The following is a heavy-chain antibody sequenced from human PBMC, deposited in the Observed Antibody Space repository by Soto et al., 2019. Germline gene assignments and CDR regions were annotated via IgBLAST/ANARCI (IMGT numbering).Heavy chain of an antibody. CDR1: GGSISNPSYY. D-gene: IGHD3-3*01. CDR3: ARDFAYFDS. CDR2: VYHTGRT. J-gene: IGHJ4*02. V-gene: IGHV4-61*01. Sequence: PSETLSLTCTVSGGSISNPSYYWGWVRQPPGKGLEWIGYVYHTGRTSYNPSLKSRVSISMDTSKNQFSLNLDSVTAADTAVYFCARDFAYFDSWGQGTLVTVSS.